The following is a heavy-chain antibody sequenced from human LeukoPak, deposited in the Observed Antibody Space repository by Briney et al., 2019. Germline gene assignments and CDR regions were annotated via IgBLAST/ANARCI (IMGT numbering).Heavy chain of an antibody. CDR1: GYTFTGYY. D-gene: IGHD3-3*01. V-gene: IGHV1-2*02. J-gene: IGHJ4*02. CDR3: ARDFWSGSAHFDY. Sequence: ASVKVSCKASGYTFTGYYMHWVRQAPGQGLEWMGWINPNSGGTNYAQKFQGRVTMTRDTSISTAYTELSRLRSDDTAVYYCARDFWSGSAHFDYWGQGTLVTVSS. CDR2: INPNSGGT.